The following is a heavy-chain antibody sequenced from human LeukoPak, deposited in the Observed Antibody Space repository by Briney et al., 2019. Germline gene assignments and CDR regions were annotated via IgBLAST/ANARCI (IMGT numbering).Heavy chain of an antibody. D-gene: IGHD2-2*01. CDR3: AKGYCSGTNCQGRWFDP. Sequence: ASVKVSCKASGYTFTGYYMHWVRQAPGQGLEWMGWINPNSGGTNYAQKFQGRVTMTRDTSISTAYMEPSRLRSDDTAVYYCAKGYCSGTNCQGRWFDPWGQGTLVTVSS. V-gene: IGHV1-2*02. CDR2: INPNSGGT. J-gene: IGHJ5*02. CDR1: GYTFTGYY.